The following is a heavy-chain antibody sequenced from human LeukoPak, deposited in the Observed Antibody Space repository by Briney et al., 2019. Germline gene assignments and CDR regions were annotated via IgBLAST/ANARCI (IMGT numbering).Heavy chain of an antibody. CDR1: GGSLSTYY. V-gene: IGHV4-59*01. J-gene: IGHJ5*01. CDR3: ARGPRDYDILTGPPGNWFDS. D-gene: IGHD3-9*01. CDR2: IYYSGDT. Sequence: SETLSLTCTVSGGSLSTYYWSWIRQPPGKGLECIGHIYYSGDTKYNPSLKSRVTMSIDTSKSQFSLKLTSVTAADTAVYYCARGPRDYDILTGPPGNWFDSWGQGTLVTVSS.